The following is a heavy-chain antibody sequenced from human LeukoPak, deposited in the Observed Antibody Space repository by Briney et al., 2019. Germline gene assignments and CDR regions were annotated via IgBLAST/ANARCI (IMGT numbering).Heavy chain of an antibody. D-gene: IGHD2-2*02. J-gene: IGHJ4*02. CDR3: ARDPGYCSSTSCYTRLGY. CDR2: IIPILGIA. CDR1: GGTFSSYT. V-gene: IGHV1-69*04. Sequence: AASVKVSCKASGGTFSSYTISWVRQAPGQGLEWMRRIIPILGIANYAQKFQGRVTITADKSTSTAYMELSSLRSEDTAVYYCARDPGYCSSTSCYTRLGYWGQGTLVTVSS.